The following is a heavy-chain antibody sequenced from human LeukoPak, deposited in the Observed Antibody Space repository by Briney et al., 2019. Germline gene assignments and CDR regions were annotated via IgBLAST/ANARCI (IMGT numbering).Heavy chain of an antibody. V-gene: IGHV4-34*01. CDR2: INHSGST. CDR3: ARHTLVGARNAFDI. CDR1: GGSFSGYY. J-gene: IGHJ3*02. D-gene: IGHD1-26*01. Sequence: SETLSLTCAVYGGSFSGYYWSWIRQPPGKGLEWIGEINHSGSTNYNPSLKSRVTISVDSSKNQFSLKLSSVTAADTAVYYCARHTLVGARNAFDIWGQGTMVTVSS.